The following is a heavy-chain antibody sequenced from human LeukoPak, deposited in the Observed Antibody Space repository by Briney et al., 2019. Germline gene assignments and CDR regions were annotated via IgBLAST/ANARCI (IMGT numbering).Heavy chain of an antibody. J-gene: IGHJ3*02. Sequence: SETLSLTCIVSGGSISSYYWNWIRQSAGKGLEWIGRIYIGGGTSYNPSFKSRVTMSVDTSKIQFSLNLTSVTAADTAMYYCARGPRMVAMNGYAFDIWGPGTTVIVSS. CDR3: ARGPRMVAMNGYAFDI. CDR1: GGSISSYY. CDR2: IYIGGGT. V-gene: IGHV4-4*07. D-gene: IGHD2-2*01.